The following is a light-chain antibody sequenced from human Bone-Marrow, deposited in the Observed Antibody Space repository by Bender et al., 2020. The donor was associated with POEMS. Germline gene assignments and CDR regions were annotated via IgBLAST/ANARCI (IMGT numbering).Light chain of an antibody. CDR1: SSDVGGYNY. CDR3: SSYVHTYVQ. CDR2: DVG. Sequence: QSALTQPASVSGSPGQSITISCTGSSSDVGGYNYVSWYQQHPGKAPKLMIYDVGNRPSGVSNRFSGSKSGNTASLTISGLQAEDEADYYCSSYVHTYVQFGGGTKVTVL. J-gene: IGLJ2*01. V-gene: IGLV2-14*03.